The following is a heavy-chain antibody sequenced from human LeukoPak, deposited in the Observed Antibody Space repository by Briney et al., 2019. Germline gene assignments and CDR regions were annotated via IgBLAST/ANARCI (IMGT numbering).Heavy chain of an antibody. V-gene: IGHV1-2*02. J-gene: IGHJ4*02. CDR2: INPNSGGT. CDR1: GYTFTGYY. D-gene: IGHD3-3*01. CDR3: ARDPQYYDFWYGYSHFFDY. Sequence: ASVKVSCKASGYTFTGYYMHWVRQAPGQGLEWMGWINPNSGGTNYAQKFQGRVTMTRDTSISTAYMELSRLRSDDTAVYYCARDPQYYDFWYGYSHFFDYWGQGTLVTVSS.